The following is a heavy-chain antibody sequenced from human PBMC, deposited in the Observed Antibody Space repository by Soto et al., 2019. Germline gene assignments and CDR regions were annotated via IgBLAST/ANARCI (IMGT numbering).Heavy chain of an antibody. CDR3: AKDFSSGWYYFDY. D-gene: IGHD6-19*01. Sequence: GGSLRLSCAASGFTFDDYAMHWVRQAPGKGLEWVSGISWNSGSIGYADSVKGRFTISRDNAKNSLYLQMNSLRAEDTALYYCAKDFSSGWYYFDYWGQGTLVTVSS. J-gene: IGHJ4*02. CDR1: GFTFDDYA. V-gene: IGHV3-9*01. CDR2: ISWNSGSI.